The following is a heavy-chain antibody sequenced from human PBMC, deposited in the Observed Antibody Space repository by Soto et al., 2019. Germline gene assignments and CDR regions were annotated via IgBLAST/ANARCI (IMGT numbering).Heavy chain of an antibody. D-gene: IGHD3-10*01. CDR1: GFTFSSYA. J-gene: IGHJ4*02. V-gene: IGHV3-23*01. CDR3: AKDPSELLWFGEFLY. CDR2: ISGSGGST. Sequence: EVQLLESGGGLVQPGGSLRLSCAASGFTFSSYAMSWVRQAPGKGLEWVSAISGSGGSTYYADSVKGRFTISRDNSKNTLYLQKNSLRAEDTAVYYCAKDPSELLWFGEFLYWGQGTLVTVSS.